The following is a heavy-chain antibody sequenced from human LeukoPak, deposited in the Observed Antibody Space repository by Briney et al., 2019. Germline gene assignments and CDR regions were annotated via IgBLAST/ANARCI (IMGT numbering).Heavy chain of an antibody. Sequence: SETLSLTCAVYGGSFSGYYWSWIRQPLGKGLEWIGEINHSGSTNYNPSLKSRVTISVDTSKNQFSLKLSSVTAADTAVYYCASGYSYGPDYWGQGTLVTVSS. CDR1: GGSFSGYY. J-gene: IGHJ4*02. CDR2: INHSGST. CDR3: ASGYSYGPDY. V-gene: IGHV4-34*01. D-gene: IGHD5-18*01.